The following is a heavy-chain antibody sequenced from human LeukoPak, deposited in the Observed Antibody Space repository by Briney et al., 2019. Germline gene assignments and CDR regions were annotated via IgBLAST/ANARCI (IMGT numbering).Heavy chain of an antibody. CDR2: INQDAIEK. CDR3: TRDDGRRSIDF. D-gene: IGHD4-17*01. CDR1: GFTFSDYY. Sequence: PGGSLRLSCAASGFTFSDYYMSWVRQAPGKGLELVAKINQDAIEKYCVDPVEGRFTISRDNAKNSLYLQMDSLRVDDTAVYYCTRDDGRRSIDFWGQGTLATVSS. J-gene: IGHJ4*02. V-gene: IGHV3-7*01.